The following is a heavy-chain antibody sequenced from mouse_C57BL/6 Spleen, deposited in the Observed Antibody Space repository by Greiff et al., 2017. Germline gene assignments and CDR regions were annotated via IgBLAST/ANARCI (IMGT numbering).Heavy chain of an antibody. V-gene: IGHV2-2*01. CDR3: ARNDGSTTHWYFDV. D-gene: IGHD1-1*01. Sequence: QVQLKESGPGLVQPSQRLSITCTVSGFSLTSYGVHWVRQSPGKGLEWLGVIWSGGSTDYTAAFISRLSISKDNSKSQVFFKMNSLQADDTAIYYCARNDGSTTHWYFDVWGTGTTVTVAS. CDR2: IWSGGST. J-gene: IGHJ1*03. CDR1: GFSLTSYG.